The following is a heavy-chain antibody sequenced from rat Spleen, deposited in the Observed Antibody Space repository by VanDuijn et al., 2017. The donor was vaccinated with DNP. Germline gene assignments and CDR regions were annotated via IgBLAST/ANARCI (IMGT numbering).Heavy chain of an antibody. Sequence: EVQLVESGGGLVQPGRSLKLSCAASGFTFRDHNMAWVRQAPKKGLEWVATITYDGSSTYYRDSVKGRFIISRDNAKNTLYLQMDSLSSEDTATYYCAGRPPPTRGPFDYWGQGVTVTVSS. V-gene: IGHV5-7*01. CDR1: GFTFRDHN. CDR2: ITYDGSST. CDR3: AGRPPPTRGPFDY. J-gene: IGHJ2*01. D-gene: IGHD1-4*01.